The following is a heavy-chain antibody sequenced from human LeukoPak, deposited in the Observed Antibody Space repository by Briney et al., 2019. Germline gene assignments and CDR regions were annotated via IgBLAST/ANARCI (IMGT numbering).Heavy chain of an antibody. CDR1: GFTFSSYG. Sequence: GRSLRLSCAASGFTFSSYGMHWVRQAPGKGLEWVAVIWYDGSNKYYADSVKGRFTISRDNSKNTLYLQMNSLRAEDTAVYYCAKDYCSSTSCYNDAFDIWGQGTMVTVSS. CDR2: IWYDGSNK. V-gene: IGHV3-33*06. J-gene: IGHJ3*02. CDR3: AKDYCSSTSCYNDAFDI. D-gene: IGHD2-2*01.